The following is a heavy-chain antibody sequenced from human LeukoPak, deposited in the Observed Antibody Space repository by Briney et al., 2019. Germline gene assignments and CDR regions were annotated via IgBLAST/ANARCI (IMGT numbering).Heavy chain of an antibody. Sequence: SVKVSCKASGGTFSSYAISWVRQAPGQGLEWMGGIIPIFGTANYAQKFQGRVTITADESTSTAYMELSSLRSEDTAVYYCAKRRNVGGGAFDIWGQGTMVTVSS. V-gene: IGHV1-69*13. CDR2: IIPIFGTA. CDR1: GGTFSSYA. J-gene: IGHJ3*02. CDR3: AKRRNVGGGAFDI. D-gene: IGHD2-15*01.